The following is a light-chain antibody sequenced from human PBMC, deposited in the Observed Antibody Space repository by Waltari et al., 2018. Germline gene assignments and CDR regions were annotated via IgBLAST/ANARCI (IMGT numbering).Light chain of an antibody. CDR1: QDISNS. CDR2: DAA. V-gene: IGKV1-33*01. Sequence: IQMTQSPSSLSASVGDRVTITFQASQDISNSLNWYQQKPGKAPKVLIYDAANLESGVPSRFSGSGFGTDFTFTISSLQPEDLATYFCQQYHNLPATFGGGTKVESK. J-gene: IGKJ4*01. CDR3: QQYHNLPAT.